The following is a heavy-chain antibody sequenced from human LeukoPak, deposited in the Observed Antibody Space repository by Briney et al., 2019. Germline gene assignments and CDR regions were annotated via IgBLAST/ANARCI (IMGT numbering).Heavy chain of an antibody. CDR2: ISSSSSYI. V-gene: IGHV3-21*01. CDR3: ARDGLSAFDI. D-gene: IGHD3/OR15-3a*01. J-gene: IGHJ3*02. CDR1: GFTFSSYS. Sequence: KPGGSLRLSCAASGFTFSSYSMNWVRQAPGKGPEWVSSISSSSSYIYYADSVKGRFTISRDNAKNSLYLQMNSLRAEDTAVYYCARDGLSAFDIWGRGTMVTVSS.